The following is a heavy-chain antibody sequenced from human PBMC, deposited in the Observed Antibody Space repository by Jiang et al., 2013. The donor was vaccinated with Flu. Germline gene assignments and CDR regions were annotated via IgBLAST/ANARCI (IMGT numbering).Heavy chain of an antibody. J-gene: IGHJ3*02. V-gene: IGHV4-39*01. D-gene: IGHD5-18*01. Sequence: KPSETLSLICTVSGASISSSGYFWGWIRQPPGKGLEWIGSISYSGSTYYNPSLISRLTISVDTSNNHFSLKMSSVTAADTAFYYCARHSDTPLVTTPLAFDIWGQGTMVTVSS. CDR2: ISYSGST. CDR3: ARHSDTPLVTTPLAFDI. CDR1: GASISSSGYF.